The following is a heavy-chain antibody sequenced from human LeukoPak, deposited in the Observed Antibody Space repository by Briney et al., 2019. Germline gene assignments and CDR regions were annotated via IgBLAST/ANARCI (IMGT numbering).Heavy chain of an antibody. Sequence: SETLSLTCTVSGGSISSYYWSWIRQPPGKGLEWIGYIYYSGSTNYNPSLKSRVTISVDTSKNQFSLKLSSVTAADTAVYYCARRRGAQGSGWYTYDYWGQGTLVTVSP. CDR1: GGSISSYY. V-gene: IGHV4-59*01. D-gene: IGHD6-19*01. J-gene: IGHJ4*02. CDR3: ARRRGAQGSGWYTYDY. CDR2: IYYSGST.